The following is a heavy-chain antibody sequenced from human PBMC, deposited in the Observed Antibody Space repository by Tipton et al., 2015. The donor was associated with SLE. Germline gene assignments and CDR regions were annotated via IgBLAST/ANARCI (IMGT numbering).Heavy chain of an antibody. D-gene: IGHD5-24*01. CDR2: INHSGST. CDR3: ARGDPEDGRPDAFDI. V-gene: IGHV4-34*01. Sequence: TLSLTCAVYGGSFSGYYWSWIRQPPGKGLEWIGEINHSGSTNYNPPLKSRVTISVDTSKNQFSLKLSSVTAADTAVYYCARGDPEDGRPDAFDIWGQGTMVTVSS. CDR1: GGSFSGYY. J-gene: IGHJ3*02.